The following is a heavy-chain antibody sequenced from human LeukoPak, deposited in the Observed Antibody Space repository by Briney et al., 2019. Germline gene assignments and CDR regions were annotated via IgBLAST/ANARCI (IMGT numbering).Heavy chain of an antibody. D-gene: IGHD3-3*01. CDR1: GFIFSTYA. CDR2: IRGDGYT. CDR3: ARDLASTYYDFWSGYYNWFDP. Sequence: SGGSLRLSCAASGFIFSTYAMSWVRQAPGKGLEWISTIRGDGYTYYADSVKGRFTVSRDNAKNTLSLQMDSLRSDDTAVYYCARDLASTYYDFWSGYYNWFDPWAREPWSPSPQ. J-gene: IGHJ5*02. V-gene: IGHV3-23*01.